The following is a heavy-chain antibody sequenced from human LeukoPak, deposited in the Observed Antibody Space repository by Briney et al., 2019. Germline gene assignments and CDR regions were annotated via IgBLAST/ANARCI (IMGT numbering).Heavy chain of an antibody. V-gene: IGHV3-74*01. D-gene: IGHD2-2*01. Sequence: GGSLRLSCAASGFTFSRSWMHWVRHAPGKGLVWVSRIDSYGSSTNYADSVKGRFTMSRDNAKNTLYLQMNSLRAEDTAVYYCARASDIVVVPGAMPIDYWGQGTLVTVSS. CDR2: IDSYGSST. CDR3: ARASDIVVVPGAMPIDY. J-gene: IGHJ4*02. CDR1: GFTFSRSW.